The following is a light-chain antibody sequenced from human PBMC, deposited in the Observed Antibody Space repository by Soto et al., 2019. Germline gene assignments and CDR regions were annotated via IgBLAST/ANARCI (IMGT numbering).Light chain of an antibody. J-gene: IGKJ1*01. CDR1: QSINIW. CDR2: DAS. CDR3: QEYNSWRGEWT. V-gene: IGKV1-5*01. Sequence: GGIVTITCRASQSINIWLAWYQQKAGKAPKLLIYDASTLESGVPSRFSGSGSRTEFTLTISSLQPDDFATYYCQEYNSWRGEWTFGQGTKVDIK.